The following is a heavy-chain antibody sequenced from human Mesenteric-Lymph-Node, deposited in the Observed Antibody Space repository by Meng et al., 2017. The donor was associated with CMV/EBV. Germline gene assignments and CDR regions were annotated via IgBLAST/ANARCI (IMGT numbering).Heavy chain of an antibody. CDR3: ARGATGIGLFDY. J-gene: IGHJ4*02. CDR2: IYHSGST. CDR1: GCSISSNNW. D-gene: IGHD1-1*01. V-gene: IGHV4-4*02. Sequence: CAVSGCSISSNNWWTWVRQPPGKGLEWIGEIYHSGSTNYIPSLKSRVTISVDKSKNQFSLKLNSVTAADTAVYYCARGATGIGLFDYWGQGTLVTVSS.